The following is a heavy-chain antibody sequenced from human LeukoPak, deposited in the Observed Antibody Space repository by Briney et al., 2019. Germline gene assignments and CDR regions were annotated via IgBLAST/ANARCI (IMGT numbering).Heavy chain of an antibody. CDR3: AKQASGSYDY. V-gene: IGHV3-23*01. CDR2: ISGSGGST. Sequence: PGGSLTLSCAASGFTFSSYAMSWVRQAPGKGLEWVSAISGSGGSTYYADSVKGRFTISRDTSKNTLYLQMNSLSAEDSAVYYCAKQASGSYDYWGQGTLVTVSS. J-gene: IGHJ4*02. CDR1: GFTFSSYA. D-gene: IGHD1-26*01.